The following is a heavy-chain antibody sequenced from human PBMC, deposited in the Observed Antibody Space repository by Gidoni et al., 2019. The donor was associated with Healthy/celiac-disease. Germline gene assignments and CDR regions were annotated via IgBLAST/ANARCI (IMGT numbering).Heavy chain of an antibody. CDR2: IYYSGST. D-gene: IGHD6-13*01. CDR1: GGSISSYY. J-gene: IGHJ5*02. Sequence: QVQLQESGPGLVKPSETLSLTCTVSGGSISSYYGSWIRQPPGKGLEWIGYIYYSGSTNYNPSLKSRVTISVDTSKNQFSLKLSSVTAADTAVYYCAREGSSSWYRWFDPWGQGTLVTVSS. V-gene: IGHV4-59*01. CDR3: AREGSSSWYRWFDP.